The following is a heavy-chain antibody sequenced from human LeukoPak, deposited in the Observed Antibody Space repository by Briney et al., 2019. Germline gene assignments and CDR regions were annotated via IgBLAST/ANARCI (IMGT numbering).Heavy chain of an antibody. CDR3: AKDYGSAYFGY. CDR1: GFTFSSYG. CDR2: ISYDGSNK. J-gene: IGHJ4*02. D-gene: IGHD3-10*01. V-gene: IGHV3-30*18. Sequence: PGRSRRLSCAASGFTFSSYGMHWVRQAPGKGLEWVAFISYDGSNKYYADSVKGRFTISRDNSKNALYLQMNSLRAEDTAVYYCAKDYGSAYFGYWGQGTLVTVSS.